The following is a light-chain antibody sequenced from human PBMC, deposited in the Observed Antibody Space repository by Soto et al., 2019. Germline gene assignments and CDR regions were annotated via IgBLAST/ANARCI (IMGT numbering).Light chain of an antibody. J-gene: IGLJ1*01. Sequence: QSVLTQPPSASGTPGQSVTISCSGSSSNIGRNTVNWYQQLPGTAPKLLIYNNNQRPSGVPDRFSASKSATSASLAISGLQSEDEADYYCTAWDDSLDGYLFGTGTKVTVL. CDR1: SSNIGRNT. V-gene: IGLV1-44*01. CDR3: TAWDDSLDGYL. CDR2: NNN.